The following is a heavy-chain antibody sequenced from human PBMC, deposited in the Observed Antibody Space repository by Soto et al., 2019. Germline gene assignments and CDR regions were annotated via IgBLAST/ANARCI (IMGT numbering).Heavy chain of an antibody. Sequence: QVQLVQSGAEVKKPGASVKVSCKTSGYTFTSYHISWVRQAPGQGLEWMGWISAYNTNTNYAQKFQGRVTXXXXXXXXXXXXXXXXXXXXXXXXXXXXXXXXXTDYWGQGTLVTVSS. J-gene: IGHJ4*02. CDR1: GYTFTSYH. CDR3: XXXXXXTDY. CDR2: ISAYNTNT. V-gene: IGHV1-18*01.